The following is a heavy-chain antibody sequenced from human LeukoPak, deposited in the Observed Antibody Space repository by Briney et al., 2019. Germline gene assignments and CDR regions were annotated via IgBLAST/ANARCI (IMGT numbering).Heavy chain of an antibody. CDR1: GGSISSGDYY. V-gene: IGHV4-30-4*01. J-gene: IGHJ4*02. CDR3: AREIYSYGLDY. CDR2: IYYSGST. D-gene: IGHD5-18*01. Sequence: SETLSLTCTVSGGSISSGDYYWSWIRQPPGKGLEWIGYIYYSGSTYYNPSLKSRVTISVDTSKNQFSLKLSSVTAADAAVYYCAREIYSYGLDYWGQGTLVTVSS.